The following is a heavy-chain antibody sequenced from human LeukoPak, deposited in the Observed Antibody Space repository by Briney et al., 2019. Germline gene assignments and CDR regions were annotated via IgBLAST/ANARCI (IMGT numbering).Heavy chain of an antibody. D-gene: IGHD5-18*01. CDR3: ARGSVQLWLRDTYYYMDV. CDR1: GFTFDEYA. Sequence: GGSVRLSCAASGFTFDEYAMNWVRHVPGGGLGWVSGVNWNGRITEYADSVKDRFTISRQNTKNSLHLYMNNLGGEDTALYFCARGSVQLWLRDTYYYMDVWGKGTTVTVSS. V-gene: IGHV3-20*04. J-gene: IGHJ6*03. CDR2: VNWNGRIT.